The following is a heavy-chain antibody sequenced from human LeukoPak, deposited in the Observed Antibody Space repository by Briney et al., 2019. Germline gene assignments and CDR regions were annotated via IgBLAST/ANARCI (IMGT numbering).Heavy chain of an antibody. V-gene: IGHV3-23*01. Sequence: GGSLRLSCAASGFTFSSYAMSWDRQAPGKGLEWVSAISGSGGSTYYADSVKGRFTISRDNSKNTLYLQMNSLRAEDTAVYYCAKVLTGGSYYYFDYWGQGTLVTVSS. CDR3: AKVLTGGSYYYFDY. CDR2: ISGSGGST. J-gene: IGHJ4*02. D-gene: IGHD1-26*01. CDR1: GFTFSSYA.